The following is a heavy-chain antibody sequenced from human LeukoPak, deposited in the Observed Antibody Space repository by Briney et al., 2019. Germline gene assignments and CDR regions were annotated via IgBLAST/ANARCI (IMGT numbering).Heavy chain of an antibody. CDR2: IYTSGST. CDR1: GGSISSYY. CDR3: ARRIAAPGWFDP. Sequence: SETLSLTCTVSGGSISSYYWSWIRQPPGKGLEWIGYIYTSGSTNYNPSLKSRVTISVDTSKNQFSLKLSSVTAADTAVYYCARRIAAPGWFDPWAREPWSPSPQ. V-gene: IGHV4-4*09. D-gene: IGHD6-6*01. J-gene: IGHJ5*02.